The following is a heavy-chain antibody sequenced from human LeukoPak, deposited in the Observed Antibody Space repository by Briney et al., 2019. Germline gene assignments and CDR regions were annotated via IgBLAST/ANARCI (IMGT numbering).Heavy chain of an antibody. J-gene: IGHJ6*03. CDR2: ISWDGGST. CDR1: GFTFDDYT. D-gene: IGHD3-10*01. CDR3: ARDSVARPPYGSGSYSYYYYYMDV. V-gene: IGHV3-43*01. Sequence: QPGGSLRLSCAASGFTFDDYTMHWVRQAPGKGLEWVSFISWDGGSTCYADSVKGRFTISRDNAKNSLYLQMNSLRVEDTAVYYCARDSVARPPYGSGSYSYYYYYMDVWGKGTTVTISS.